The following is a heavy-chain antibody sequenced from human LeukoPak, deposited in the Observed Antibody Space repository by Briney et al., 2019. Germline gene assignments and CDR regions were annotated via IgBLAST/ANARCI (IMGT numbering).Heavy chain of an antibody. CDR3: AKPGNDILTGYDY. D-gene: IGHD3-9*01. V-gene: IGHV3-23*01. J-gene: IGHJ4*02. CDR1: GFTFRKYA. Sequence: GGSLRLSCVASGFTFRKYAMSWVRQAPGKGLEWVSAISGSGGSTYYADSVKGRFTISRDNSKNTLYLQMNSLRAEDTAVYYCAKPGNDILTGYDYWGQGTLVTVSS. CDR2: ISGSGGST.